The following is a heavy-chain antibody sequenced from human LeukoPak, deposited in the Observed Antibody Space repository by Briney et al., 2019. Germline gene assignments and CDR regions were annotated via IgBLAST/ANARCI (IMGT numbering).Heavy chain of an antibody. CDR2: IKQDGSEK. J-gene: IGHJ4*02. CDR1: GFTLGTFW. D-gene: IGHD4-23*01. Sequence: GGSLRLSCAVSGFTLGTFWMSWVRQAPGKGLEWVANIKQDGSEKYYVDSVKGRFTISRDNAKNSLYLQVNSLRAEDTAVYYCARMRDYGGKGSPRSFDYWGQGILVTVSS. CDR3: ARMRDYGGKGSPRSFDY. V-gene: IGHV3-7*04.